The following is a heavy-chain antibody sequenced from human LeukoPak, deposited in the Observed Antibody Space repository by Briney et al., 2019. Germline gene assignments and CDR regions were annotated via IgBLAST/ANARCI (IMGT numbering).Heavy chain of an antibody. CDR1: GGSISSHY. V-gene: IGHV4-59*11. J-gene: IGHJ6*03. Sequence: PSETLSLTCTVSGGSISSHYWSWVRQPPGKGLEWIGYVYTSGTTKNNPSLNSRATISVDTSKNQLSLSLTSVTSADTAVYYCVRGQKFRFYMDVWGRGTTVTVSS. CDR2: VYTSGTT. CDR3: VRGQKFRFYMDV.